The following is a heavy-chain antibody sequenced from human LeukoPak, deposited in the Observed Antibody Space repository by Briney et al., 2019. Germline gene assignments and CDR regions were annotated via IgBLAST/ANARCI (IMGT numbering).Heavy chain of an antibody. CDR1: GGTFSSYA. D-gene: IGHD2-2*01. CDR2: IIPIFGTA. J-gene: IGHJ4*02. CDR3: ARGRSPLRIPAAMYYFDY. Sequence: ASVKVSCKASGGTFSSYAISWVRQAPGQGREWMGGIIPIFGTANYAQKFQGRVTITADESTSTAYMELSSLRSEYTAVYYCARGRSPLRIPAAMYYFDYWGQGTLVTVSS. V-gene: IGHV1-69*13.